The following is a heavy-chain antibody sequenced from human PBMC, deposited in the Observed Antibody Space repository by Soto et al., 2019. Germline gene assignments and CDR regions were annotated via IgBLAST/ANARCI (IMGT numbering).Heavy chain of an antibody. CDR3: AREGGSFDSSGYGVYHYRGVDV. Sequence: SETLSLTCTVSGGSISGYFWSWIRQPAGGGLEWIGRIYTTGTTNYNPSLKSRVTMSLDTSTNQFSLRLSSVTAADTAVYYCAREGGSFDSSGYGVYHYRGVDVWGQGTTVTVSS. V-gene: IGHV4-4*07. CDR1: GGSISGYF. J-gene: IGHJ6*02. CDR2: IYTTGTT. D-gene: IGHD3-22*01.